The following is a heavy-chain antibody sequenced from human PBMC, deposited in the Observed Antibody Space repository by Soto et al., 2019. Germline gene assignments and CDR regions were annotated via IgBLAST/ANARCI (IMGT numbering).Heavy chain of an antibody. D-gene: IGHD5-12*01. V-gene: IGHV3-23*01. Sequence: EVQLMESGGGLVQPGGSLRLSCAASGFAVSSYGMGWVRQAPGKGLEWVSVISGSGGTTNYADSVRDRFTISRENSRNTLFMHMDSLRAEDTAVYYGAKDPLMATTGWHGNFDYWGQGTLVTVSS. CDR1: GFAVSSYG. CDR2: ISGSGGTT. J-gene: IGHJ4*02. CDR3: AKDPLMATTGWHGNFDY.